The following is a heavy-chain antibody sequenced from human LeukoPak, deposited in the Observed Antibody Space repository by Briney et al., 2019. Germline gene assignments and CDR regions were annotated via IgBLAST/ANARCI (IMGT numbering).Heavy chain of an antibody. J-gene: IGHJ5*02. D-gene: IGHD2-15*01. CDR1: GFTFSSYA. CDR2: ISYDGSNK. V-gene: IGHV3-30-3*01. CDR3: ARSARVVVVVAATT. Sequence: PGGSLRLSCAASGFTFSSYAMHWVRQAPGKGLEWVAVISYDGSNKYYAYSVKGRFTISRDNSKNTLYLQMNSLRAEDTAVYYCARSARVVVVVAATTWGQGTLVTVSS.